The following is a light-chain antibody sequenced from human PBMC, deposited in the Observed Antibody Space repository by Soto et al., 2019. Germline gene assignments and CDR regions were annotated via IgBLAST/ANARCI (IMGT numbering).Light chain of an antibody. V-gene: IGLV1-51*02. CDR1: SSNIGNNY. CDR2: ETY. J-gene: IGLJ2*01. Sequence: QSVLTQPPSVSAAPGQKVTISCSGSSSNIGNNYVSWYRQLPGTAPKLLIYETYKRPSGIPDRLSGSKSGTSATLGITGLQTGDEADYYCATWDSSLSAVVFGGGTQLTVL. CDR3: ATWDSSLSAVV.